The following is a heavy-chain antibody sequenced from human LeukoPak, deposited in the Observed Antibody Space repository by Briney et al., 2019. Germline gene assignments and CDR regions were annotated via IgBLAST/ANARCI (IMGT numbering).Heavy chain of an antibody. CDR1: GFTFSSYA. CDR3: ARRVKSLGNYFDY. D-gene: IGHD1-26*01. Sequence: PGGSLRLSCAASGFTFSSYAMHWVRQAPGKGLEYVSAISSNGGSTHYANSLKGRFTISRDNSKNTLYLQMGSLRAEDMAVYYCARRVKSLGNYFDYWGQGTLVTVSS. CDR2: ISSNGGST. J-gene: IGHJ4*02. V-gene: IGHV3-64*01.